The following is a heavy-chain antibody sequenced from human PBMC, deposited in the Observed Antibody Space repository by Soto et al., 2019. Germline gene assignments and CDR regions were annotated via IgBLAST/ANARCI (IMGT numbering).Heavy chain of an antibody. Sequence: GGSLRLSFEVSGFTYSNYAMKCVRQATGKGIEWVSAISSGGTYTDYADSVKGRFTLSRDNSNSMVYLQMHSLRAKDTAVYHCAKESSGDSYGFYNYFDYWGQGTIVTFSS. V-gene: IGHV3-23*01. CDR3: AKESSGDSYGFYNYFDY. D-gene: IGHD5-18*01. CDR2: ISSGGTYT. CDR1: GFTYSNYA. J-gene: IGHJ4*01.